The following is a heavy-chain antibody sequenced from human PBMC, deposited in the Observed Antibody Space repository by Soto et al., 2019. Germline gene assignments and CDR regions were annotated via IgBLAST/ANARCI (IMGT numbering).Heavy chain of an antibody. CDR2: FKSKTHGGAI. J-gene: IGHJ4*02. V-gene: IGHV3-15*07. CDR1: GLTFSNAG. Sequence: PGGSMRLSCVASGLTFSNAGMNWVRQAPGKGLEWVGRFKSKTHGGAIDYAAPVEGRFTISGDDSENTVYLQMSSLKIEDTALYYCTTAVNGYSFGVLERWGQGTLVTVSS. D-gene: IGHD5-18*01. CDR3: TTAVNGYSFGVLER.